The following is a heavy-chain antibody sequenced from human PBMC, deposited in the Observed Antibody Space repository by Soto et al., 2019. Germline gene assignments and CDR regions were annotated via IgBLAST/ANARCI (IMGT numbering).Heavy chain of an antibody. D-gene: IGHD3-9*01. V-gene: IGHV3-23*01. CDR2: ISGSGGST. CDR1: GFTFSSYA. J-gene: IGHJ5*02. Sequence: GGSLRLSCAASGFTFSSYAMSWVRQAPGKGLEWVSAISGSGGSTYYADSVKGRFTISRDNSKNTLYLQMNSLRAEDTAVYYCAKDGRYFDDGGWFDPWGQGTLVTVSS. CDR3: AKDGRYFDDGGWFDP.